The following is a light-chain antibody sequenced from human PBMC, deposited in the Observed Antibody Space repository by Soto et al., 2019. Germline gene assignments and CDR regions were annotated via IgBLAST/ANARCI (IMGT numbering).Light chain of an antibody. Sequence: DIQMTQSPSSLSASVGDRVTITCRASQSISSYLNWYQQKPGKAPKLLIYAASSLQSGVPSRFSGSGSGTDVTLTISSLQPEDFATYYGQQSYSTPLTCGQGTKLEIK. V-gene: IGKV1-39*01. CDR3: QQSYSTPLT. J-gene: IGKJ2*01. CDR2: AAS. CDR1: QSISSY.